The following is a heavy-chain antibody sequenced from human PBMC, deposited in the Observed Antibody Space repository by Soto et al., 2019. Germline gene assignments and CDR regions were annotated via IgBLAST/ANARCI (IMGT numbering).Heavy chain of an antibody. CDR2: IYYSGST. Sequence: LSLTCTVSGGSISSGGYYWSWIRQHPGKGLEWIGYIYYSGSTYYNPSLKSRVTISVDTSKNQFSLKLSSVTAADTAVYYCARARKSGYYYYYYGMDVWGQGTTVTVSS. J-gene: IGHJ6*02. CDR3: ARARKSGYYYYYYGMDV. CDR1: GGSISSGGYY. V-gene: IGHV4-31*03.